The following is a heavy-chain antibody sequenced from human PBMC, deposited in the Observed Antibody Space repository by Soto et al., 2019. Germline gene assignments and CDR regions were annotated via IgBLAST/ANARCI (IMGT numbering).Heavy chain of an antibody. Sequence: GGSLRLSCAASGFTFSSYGMHWVRQAPGKGLEWVAVISYDGSNKYYADSVKGRFTISRDNYKNTLYLQMNSLRAEDTAVYYCAKLVVPAAMSYYYYGMDVWGQGTTVTVSS. V-gene: IGHV3-30*18. CDR2: ISYDGSNK. CDR1: GFTFSSYG. D-gene: IGHD2-2*01. CDR3: AKLVVPAAMSYYYYGMDV. J-gene: IGHJ6*02.